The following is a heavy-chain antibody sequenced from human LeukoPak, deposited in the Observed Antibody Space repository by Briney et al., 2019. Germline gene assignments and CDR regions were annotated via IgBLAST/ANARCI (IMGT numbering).Heavy chain of an antibody. CDR1: GGSISSSNW. CDR3: ATTTIRLGF. Sequence: SETLSLTCAVSGGSISSSNWWSWVRPPPGKGLEWIGEINHSGSTNYNPSLKSRVTISVDTSKNQFSLKLSSVTAADTAVYYCATTTIRLGFWGQGTLVTVSS. V-gene: IGHV4-4*02. D-gene: IGHD1-26*01. J-gene: IGHJ4*02. CDR2: INHSGST.